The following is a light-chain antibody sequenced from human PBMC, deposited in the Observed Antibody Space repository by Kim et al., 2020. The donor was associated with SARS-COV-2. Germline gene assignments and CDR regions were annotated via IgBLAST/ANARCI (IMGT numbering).Light chain of an antibody. CDR1: QGIGSR. CDR3: QQYNDYPFT. V-gene: IGKV1D-16*01. J-gene: IGKJ5*01. Sequence: DIQMTQSPPSLSASVGDRVTITCRASQGIGSRLVWYQQKPEKAPKSLIYAASTLQSGVPSRFSGSGSGSDFTLTITSLQPEDSATYYCQQYNDYPFTFGQGTRLEIK. CDR2: AAS.